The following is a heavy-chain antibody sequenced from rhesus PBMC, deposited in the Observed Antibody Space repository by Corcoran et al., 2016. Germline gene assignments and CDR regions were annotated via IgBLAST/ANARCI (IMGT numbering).Heavy chain of an antibody. D-gene: IGHD6-31*01. CDR3: ARDQQRLVPHDAFDF. CDR2: INTVGGST. CDR1: GFTFGSYY. J-gene: IGHJ3*01. V-gene: IGHV3-8*01. Sequence: VQLVESGGGLVQPGGSLRLSCTGSGFTFGSYYMYWVRQAPGKGLEWGSVINTVGGSTWYTDSVKGRFTISKENAKNTLYLQMDSLRAEDTAVYYCARDQQRLVPHDAFDFWGQGLRVTVSS.